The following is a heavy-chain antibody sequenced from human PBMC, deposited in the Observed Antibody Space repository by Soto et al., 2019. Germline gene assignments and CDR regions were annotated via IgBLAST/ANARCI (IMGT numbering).Heavy chain of an antibody. CDR1: GGSFSGYY. V-gene: IGHV4-34*01. J-gene: IGHJ6*02. D-gene: IGHD3-3*01. CDR2: INHSGST. CDR3: ARGRVDFWSGTGGYGMDV. Sequence: SSETLSLTCAVYGGSFSGYYWSWIRQPPGKGLEWSGEINHSGSTNYNPSLKSRVTISVDTSKNQFSLKLSSVTAADTAVYYCARGRVDFWSGTGGYGMDVWGQGTTVTVSS.